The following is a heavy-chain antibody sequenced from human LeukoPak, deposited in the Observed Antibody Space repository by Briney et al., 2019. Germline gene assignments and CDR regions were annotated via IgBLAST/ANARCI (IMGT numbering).Heavy chain of an antibody. V-gene: IGHV3-7*01. Sequence: PGGSLTLSCAASGFTFSNYWMTWVRQAPGKGLEWVAHINQDGSKEYYMDSVKARFTISRDNAKNSLSLQMNSLRAEDTAVYYCVRDGGVSGYDLLDYWGQGTLVTVSS. CDR2: INQDGSKE. J-gene: IGHJ4*02. CDR1: GFTFSNYW. CDR3: VRDGGVSGYDLLDY. D-gene: IGHD5-12*01.